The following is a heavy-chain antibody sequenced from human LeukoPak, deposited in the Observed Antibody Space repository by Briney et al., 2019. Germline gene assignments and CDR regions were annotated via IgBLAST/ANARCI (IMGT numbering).Heavy chain of an antibody. V-gene: IGHV1-18*01. CDR2: ISSSNGNT. J-gene: IGHJ4*02. Sequence: ASVKVSCRASGYAFTTYGFSWVRQAPGQGHEWMGWISSSNGNTNYAQDFLGRLTMTTDTSTTTAYMELRSLRSDDTAVYYCVRDEYYEVAYWGQGTLVTVSP. D-gene: IGHD3-22*01. CDR3: VRDEYYEVAY. CDR1: GYAFTTYG.